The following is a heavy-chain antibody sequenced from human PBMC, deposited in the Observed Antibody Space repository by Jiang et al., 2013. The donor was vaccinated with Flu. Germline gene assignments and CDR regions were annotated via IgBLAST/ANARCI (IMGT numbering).Heavy chain of an antibody. Sequence: WSWIRQPQEGTGVDWVCLVIVGPPTTTLLKSRVTISVDTSKNQFSLKMSSVTAADTAVYYCARDQSGGYNWFAPWGQGILVTVSS. CDR3: ARDQSGGYNWFAP. J-gene: IGHJ5*02. D-gene: IGHD3-3*01. CDR2: LVIVGPP. V-gene: IGHV4-59*01.